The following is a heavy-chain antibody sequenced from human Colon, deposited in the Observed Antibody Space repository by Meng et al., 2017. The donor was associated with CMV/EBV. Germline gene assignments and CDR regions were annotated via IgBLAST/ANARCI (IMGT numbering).Heavy chain of an antibody. V-gene: IGHV3-23*01. Sequence: GESLKISCAASGFTFSNYAMIWVRQAPGKGLDHVSSINSGGGTHYADSVRGRFTISRDNSENTLYLQMDSLRAEDTALYYCAKGPYCTRTGCDAHGEFDYWGQGARVTVSS. D-gene: IGHD2-2*01. J-gene: IGHJ4*02. CDR3: AKGPYCTRTGCDAHGEFDY. CDR1: GFTFSNYA. CDR2: INSGGGT.